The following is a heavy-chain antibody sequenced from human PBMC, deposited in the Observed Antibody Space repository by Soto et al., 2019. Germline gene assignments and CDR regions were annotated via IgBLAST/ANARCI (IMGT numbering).Heavy chain of an antibody. D-gene: IGHD6-19*01. J-gene: IGHJ3*02. Sequence: GGSLRLSCAASGFTFSSYDMHWVRQATGKGLEWVSAIGTAGDTYYPGSVKGRFTISRENAKNSLYLQMNSLRAEDTAVYYCARASGYSSGWYGYAFDIWGQGTMVTVSS. CDR1: GFTFSSYD. V-gene: IGHV3-13*01. CDR2: IGTAGDT. CDR3: ARASGYSSGWYGYAFDI.